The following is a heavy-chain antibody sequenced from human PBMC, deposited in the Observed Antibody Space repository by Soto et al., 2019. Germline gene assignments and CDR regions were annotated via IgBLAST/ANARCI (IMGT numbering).Heavy chain of an antibody. J-gene: IGHJ3*02. V-gene: IGHV1-58*02. CDR2: IVVGSGNI. CDR1: GFTFTSSA. Sequence: SVKVSCKASGFTFTSSAIQWVRQARGQRLEWIGWIVVGSGNIRYAQKFQERVTITRDMSATTAYMELSRLRSDDTAVYYCANSITGRPNDAFDIWGKGTMVTVS. CDR3: ANSITGRPNDAFDI. D-gene: IGHD1-20*01.